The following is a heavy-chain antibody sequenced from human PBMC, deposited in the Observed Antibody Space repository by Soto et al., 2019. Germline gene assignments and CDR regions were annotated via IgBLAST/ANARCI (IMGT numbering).Heavy chain of an antibody. Sequence: GGSLRLSCAASGFTVSSNAMSWVRQAPGKGLEWVSAIRGNGDSTYYAVSVVGRFTISRDNSKNTLYLQMNSLRAEDTAVYYCARAGGLAARLDYWGPGTLVTVSS. CDR3: ARAGGLAARLDY. V-gene: IGHV3-23*01. CDR1: GFTVSSNA. CDR2: IRGNGDST. D-gene: IGHD6-6*01. J-gene: IGHJ4*02.